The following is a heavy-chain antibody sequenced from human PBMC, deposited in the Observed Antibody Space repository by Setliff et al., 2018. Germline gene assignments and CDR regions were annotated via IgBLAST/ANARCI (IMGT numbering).Heavy chain of an antibody. CDR1: GDSISSGDYF. CDR3: AREVGTSTSSDAFDV. D-gene: IGHD1-26*01. CDR2: IYHSGSA. V-gene: IGHV4-30-4*08. J-gene: IGHJ3*01. Sequence: PSETLSLTCTVSGDSISSGDYFWSWIRQPPGKGLEWIAYIYHSGSAYYNPSLESRVTMSVDTSKNQFSLHLTSVTAADTAVYYCAREVGTSTSSDAFDVWGQGMMVTV.